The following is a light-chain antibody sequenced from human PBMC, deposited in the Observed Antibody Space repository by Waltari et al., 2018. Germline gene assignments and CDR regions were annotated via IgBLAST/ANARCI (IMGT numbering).Light chain of an antibody. CDR3: QQSHSSPHT. J-gene: IGKJ1*01. CDR2: AAS. CDR1: QSIRNS. V-gene: IGKV1-39*01. Sequence: DIQMTQSPSSPSASVGDRVTITCRASQSIRNSLNWYQQKPGKAPKLLIYAASSLQSGVPSRFSGSGSGTDFTLTISSLQPEDIATYYCQQSHSSPHTFGQGTKVEIK.